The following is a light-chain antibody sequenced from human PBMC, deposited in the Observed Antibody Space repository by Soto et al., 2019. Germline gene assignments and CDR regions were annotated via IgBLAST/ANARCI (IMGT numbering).Light chain of an antibody. CDR2: DVI. J-gene: IGLJ1*01. V-gene: IGLV2-11*01. Sequence: QSALIQPRSVSGSPGQSVTISCTGTSSDVGVYKYVSWYRQHPGKAPKLMIYDVITRPSGVPDRFSGSKSGNTASLTISGLQAEDDADYYCCSYAGDYTFVFGTGTQLTVL. CDR3: CSYAGDYTFV. CDR1: SSDVGVYKY.